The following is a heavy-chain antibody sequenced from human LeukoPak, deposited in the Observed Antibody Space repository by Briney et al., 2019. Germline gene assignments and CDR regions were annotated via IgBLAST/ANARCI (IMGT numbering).Heavy chain of an antibody. V-gene: IGHV1-2*02. J-gene: IGHJ4*02. Sequence: ASVKVSCKASGYTFTDYFMNWVRQAPGQGLEWMGWINPKSGGTVYAQKFQGRVTMTRDTSISTAYMELSRLRSDDTAVYYCARAPGGYCSGGSCYYQLDYWGQGTLVTVSS. CDR1: GYTFTDYF. D-gene: IGHD2-15*01. CDR3: ARAPGGYCSGGSCYYQLDY. CDR2: INPKSGGT.